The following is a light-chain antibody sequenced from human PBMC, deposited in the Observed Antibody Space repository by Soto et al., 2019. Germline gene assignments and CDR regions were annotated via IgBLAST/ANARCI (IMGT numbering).Light chain of an antibody. V-gene: IGKV1-8*01. CDR1: QGISSY. Sequence: AIRMTQSPSSFSASTGDRVTITCRASQGISSYLAWYQQKPGKAPKLLIYAASTLQSGVPSRFSCSGSGTEFTLTISCLQSEDFATYYCQQYYSYPRTFGQGTKVEIK. CDR3: QQYYSYPRT. J-gene: IGKJ1*01. CDR2: AAS.